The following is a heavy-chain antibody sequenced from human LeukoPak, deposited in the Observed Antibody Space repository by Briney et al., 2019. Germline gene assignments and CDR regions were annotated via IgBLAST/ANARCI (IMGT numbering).Heavy chain of an antibody. Sequence: ASVNVSCKVSGYTLTELSMHWVRQAPGKGLEWMGGFDPEDGETIYAQKFQGRVTMTEDTSTDTAYMELSSLRSEDTAVYYCATGISYGYNFDYWGQGTLVTVSS. CDR2: FDPEDGET. J-gene: IGHJ4*02. D-gene: IGHD5-18*01. CDR3: ATGISYGYNFDY. V-gene: IGHV1-24*01. CDR1: GYTLTELS.